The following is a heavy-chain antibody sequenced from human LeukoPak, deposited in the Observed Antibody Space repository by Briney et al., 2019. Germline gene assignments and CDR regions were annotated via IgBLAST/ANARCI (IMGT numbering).Heavy chain of an antibody. J-gene: IGHJ4*02. V-gene: IGHV3-9*03. CDR1: GFTFDDYA. D-gene: IGHD3-10*01. CDR3: AKDRGSVVRGVIISGFDY. CDR2: ISWNSGSI. Sequence: GGSLRLSCAASGFTFDDYAMHWVRQAPGKGLEWVSGISWNSGSIGYADSVKGRFTISRDNAKNSLYLQMNSLRAEDMALYYCAKDRGSVVRGVIISGFDYWGQGTLVTVPS.